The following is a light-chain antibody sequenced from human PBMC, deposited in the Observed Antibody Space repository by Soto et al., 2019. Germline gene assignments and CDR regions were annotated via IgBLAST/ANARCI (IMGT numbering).Light chain of an antibody. CDR2: EVT. J-gene: IGLJ1*01. CDR1: SSDVGGYNY. V-gene: IGLV2-8*01. CDR3: SSYAGTAYV. Sequence: QSALTQPPSASGSPGQSVTISCTGTSSDVGGYNYVSWYQQHPGKAPKLMIFEVTKRPSGVPERFSGSKSGNTASLTVSGLQAEDEADYYCSSYAGTAYVFGTGTKLTVL.